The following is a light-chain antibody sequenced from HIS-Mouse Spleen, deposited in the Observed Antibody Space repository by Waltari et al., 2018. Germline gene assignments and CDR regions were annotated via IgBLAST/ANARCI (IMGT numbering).Light chain of an antibody. V-gene: IGKV1-33*01. CDR1: QDISNY. Sequence: DIQMTQSPSSLSASVGDRVTITCQASQDISNYLNWYQQKPGKAPKLLIYDASNLETGVPSRFSGSGSGTDCTFTISSMQPEDITTYYCQQYDNLHRLTFGPGTKVDIK. J-gene: IGKJ3*01. CDR2: DAS. CDR3: QQYDNLHRLT.